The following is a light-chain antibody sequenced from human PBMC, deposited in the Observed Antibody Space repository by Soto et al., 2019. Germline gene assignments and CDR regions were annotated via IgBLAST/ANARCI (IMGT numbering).Light chain of an antibody. J-gene: IGLJ2*01. CDR1: SSDVGGYNY. Sequence: QSALTQPASVSGSPGQSITISCTGTSSDVGGYNYVSWHQQHPAKAPKLMIYDVTNRPSGVSNRFSGSKSGNTASLTISGLQAEDEADYYCSSYTSSSTRVFGGGTKLTVL. CDR3: SSYTSSSTRV. V-gene: IGLV2-14*01. CDR2: DVT.